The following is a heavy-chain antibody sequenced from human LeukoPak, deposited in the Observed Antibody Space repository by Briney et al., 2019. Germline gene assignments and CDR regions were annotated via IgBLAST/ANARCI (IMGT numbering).Heavy chain of an antibody. Sequence: GRSLRLSCAASGFTFKDYAMHWVRQAPGKGLEWVSRVSWNGGSIGYADSVKGRFTISRDNAKNSLYLQMNSLRTEDTALYYCAKDWDSSGYCTEYWGQGTRVTLSS. CDR1: GFTFKDYA. CDR2: VSWNGGSI. J-gene: IGHJ4*02. CDR3: AKDWDSSGYCTEY. V-gene: IGHV3-9*01. D-gene: IGHD3-22*01.